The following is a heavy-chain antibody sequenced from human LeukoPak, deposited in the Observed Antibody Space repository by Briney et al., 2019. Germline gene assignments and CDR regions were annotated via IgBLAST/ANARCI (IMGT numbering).Heavy chain of an antibody. CDR3: ASSPVARTNYYYYYMDV. Sequence: PSETLSLTCTVSGGSISSSSYCWGWIRQPPGKGLEWIGSIYYSGSTYYNPSPKSRVAISVDTSKNQFSLRLSSVTAADTAVYYCASSPVARTNYYYYYMDVWGKGTTVTVSS. CDR2: IYYSGST. J-gene: IGHJ6*03. D-gene: IGHD6-19*01. CDR1: GGSISSSSYC. V-gene: IGHV4-39*07.